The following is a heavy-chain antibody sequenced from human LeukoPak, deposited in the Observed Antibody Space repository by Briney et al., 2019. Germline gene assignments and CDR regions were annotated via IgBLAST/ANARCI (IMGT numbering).Heavy chain of an antibody. D-gene: IGHD6-19*01. CDR2: ISWNSGSI. CDR1: GFTFDDYA. J-gene: IGHJ4*02. Sequence: PGGSLRLSCAASGFTFDDYAMHWVRQAPGKGLEWVSGISWNSGSIGYADSVKGRFTISRDNAKNSLYLQMNSLRAEDTALYYCAKDRTSSGWFRFDYWGQGTLVTVSP. CDR3: AKDRTSSGWFRFDY. V-gene: IGHV3-9*01.